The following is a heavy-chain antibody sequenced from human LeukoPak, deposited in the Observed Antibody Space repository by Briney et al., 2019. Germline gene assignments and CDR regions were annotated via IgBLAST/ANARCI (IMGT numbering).Heavy chain of an antibody. CDR2: IIPIFGAT. D-gene: IGHD5-12*01. V-gene: IGHV1-69*05. J-gene: IGHJ4*02. CDR3: ARGDSGYDYGFDN. Sequence: ASVKVSCKASGGTFSSHAISWVRQAPGQGLEWVGGIIPIFGATNYAQKFQGRVTITTDESTSTGYMELRSLRSDDTAVYYCARGDSGYDYGFDNWGQGTLVTVSS. CDR1: GGTFSSHA.